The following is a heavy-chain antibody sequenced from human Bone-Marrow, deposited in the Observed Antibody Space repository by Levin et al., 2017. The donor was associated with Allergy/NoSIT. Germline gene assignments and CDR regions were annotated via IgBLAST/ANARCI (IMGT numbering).Heavy chain of an antibody. CDR1: GDSINNNF. D-gene: IGHD3-22*01. CDR3: ARFFSSYHSGGYYQPNYFDY. CDR2: ISHSGST. Sequence: PSETLSLTCTVSGDSINNNFWSWIRQPPGKGLEWIGYISHSGSTRYNPSLRSRVSISVDTSKNHFSLKLNSVTAADTAVYYWARFFSSYHSGGYYQPNYFDYWGQGTLVTVSS. V-gene: IGHV4-59*08. J-gene: IGHJ4*02.